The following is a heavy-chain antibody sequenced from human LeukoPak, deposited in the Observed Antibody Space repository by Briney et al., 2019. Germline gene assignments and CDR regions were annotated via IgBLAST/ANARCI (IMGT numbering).Heavy chain of an antibody. V-gene: IGHV3-9*01. D-gene: IGHD2-2*01. CDR1: GFTFDDYA. CDR3: AKGYCSSTSCYHFDY. Sequence: GRSLRLSCAASGFTFDDYAMHWVRQAPGKGLEGVSGISWNSGSIGYADSVKGRFTISRDNAKNSLYLQMNSLRAEDTALYYCAKGYCSSTSCYHFDYWGQGTLVTVSS. CDR2: ISWNSGSI. J-gene: IGHJ4*02.